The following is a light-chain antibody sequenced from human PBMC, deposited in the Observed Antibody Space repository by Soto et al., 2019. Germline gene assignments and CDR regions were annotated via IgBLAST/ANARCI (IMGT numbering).Light chain of an antibody. CDR1: QSVSSSY. Sequence: EIVLTQSPGTLSLSPGERATLSCRASQSVSSSYLAWYQQKPGQAPRLLIYGASSRAIGIPDRFSGSGSGADFTLTISRLEPEDFALYFCQQYADSPLTFGGGSKVEIK. J-gene: IGKJ4*01. CDR3: QQYADSPLT. CDR2: GAS. V-gene: IGKV3-20*01.